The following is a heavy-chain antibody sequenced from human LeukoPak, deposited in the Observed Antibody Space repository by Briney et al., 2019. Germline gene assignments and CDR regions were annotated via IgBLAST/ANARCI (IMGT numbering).Heavy chain of an antibody. Sequence: SETLSLTCTVSGGSISSYYWSWIRQPPGKGLEWIGYIYYSGSTNYNPSLKSRVTISVDTSKNQFSLKLSPVTAADTAVYYCARHHIWGPYYFDYWGQGTLVTVSS. J-gene: IGHJ4*02. V-gene: IGHV4-59*08. CDR3: ARHHIWGPYYFDY. D-gene: IGHD3-16*01. CDR1: GGSISSYY. CDR2: IYYSGST.